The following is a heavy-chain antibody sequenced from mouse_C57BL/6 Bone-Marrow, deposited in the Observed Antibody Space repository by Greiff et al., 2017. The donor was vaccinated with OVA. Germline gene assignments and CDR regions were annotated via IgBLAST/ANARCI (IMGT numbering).Heavy chain of an antibody. CDR3: TRLTGIDY. Sequence: QVPLKVSGPGILQPSQTLSLTCSFSGFSLSTFCMGVGWIRQPSGKGLEWLAHLWWDDAKYYNPALKSPLTISKDTSKNQVFLKNANVDTAETATYYCTRLTGIDYWGQGTTLTVSS. V-gene: IGHV8-8*01. J-gene: IGHJ2*01. CDR1: GFSLSTFCMG. D-gene: IGHD4-1*01. CDR2: LWWDDAK.